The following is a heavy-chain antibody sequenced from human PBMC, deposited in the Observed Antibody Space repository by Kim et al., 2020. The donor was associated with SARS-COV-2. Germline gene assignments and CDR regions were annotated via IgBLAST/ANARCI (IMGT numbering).Heavy chain of an antibody. D-gene: IGHD6-13*01. Sequence: ADTVQGPLPISRDKSKNTLDLQMNSLRAEDTAVYYCAKGRELAAAAWFDPWGQGTLVTVSS. V-gene: IGHV3-23*01. J-gene: IGHJ5*02. CDR3: AKGRELAAAAWFDP.